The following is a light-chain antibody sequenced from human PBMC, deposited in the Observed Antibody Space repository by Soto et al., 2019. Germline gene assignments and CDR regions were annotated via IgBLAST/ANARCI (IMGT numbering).Light chain of an antibody. J-gene: IGKJ4*01. Sequence: DIQMTQSPSTLSASVGDRVTITCRASQDITRWLAWYQQKPGKAPKLLIYDASTLHSGVPSRFSGSGSGTDFTLTISGPQPEDFATYYCQQLTRYPSTFGGGTKVDIK. CDR1: QDITRW. CDR3: QQLTRYPST. CDR2: DAS. V-gene: IGKV1-12*02.